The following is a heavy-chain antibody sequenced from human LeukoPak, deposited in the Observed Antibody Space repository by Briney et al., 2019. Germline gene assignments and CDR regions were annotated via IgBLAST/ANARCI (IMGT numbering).Heavy chain of an antibody. CDR2: ISSSSSYI. CDR3: AKDRRAGSYDY. V-gene: IGHV3-21*04. CDR1: GITFSSYS. D-gene: IGHD3-10*01. J-gene: IGHJ4*02. Sequence: GGSLRLSCAASGITFSSYSMNWVRQAPGKGLEWVSCISSSSSYIYYADSVKGRFTISRDNSKNTLYLQMNSLRAEDTAVYYCAKDRRAGSYDYWGQGTLVTVSS.